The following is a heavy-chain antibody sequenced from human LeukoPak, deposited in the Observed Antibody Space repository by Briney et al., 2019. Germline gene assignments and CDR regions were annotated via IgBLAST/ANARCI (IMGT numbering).Heavy chain of an antibody. CDR3: ARGRSNYYGMDV. D-gene: IGHD1-26*01. CDR1: DGSLNSYY. CDR2: IYYNGNA. J-gene: IGHJ6*02. Sequence: SETLSLTCSVSDGSLNSYYWNWIRRPPGKGQEWIGYIYYNGNANYSPALKSRVTMSVDTSKNLFSLKVSSVTAADTAVYYCARGRSNYYGMDVWGQGTTVTVSS. V-gene: IGHV4-59*01.